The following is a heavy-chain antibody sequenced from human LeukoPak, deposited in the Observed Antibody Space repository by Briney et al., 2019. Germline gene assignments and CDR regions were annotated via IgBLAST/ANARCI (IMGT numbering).Heavy chain of an antibody. CDR1: GGTFSNYG. D-gene: IGHD6-6*01. CDR2: IIPMFGTA. V-gene: IGHV1-69*13. CDR3: ARVGSSSSNPFDY. Sequence: SVKVSCKASGGTFSNYGFSWVRQAPGQGLEWMGGIIPMFGTANYTQKFQGRVTITADDFTSTVYMELRSPRSDDTAVYYCARVGSSSSNPFDYWGQGTLVTVSS. J-gene: IGHJ4*02.